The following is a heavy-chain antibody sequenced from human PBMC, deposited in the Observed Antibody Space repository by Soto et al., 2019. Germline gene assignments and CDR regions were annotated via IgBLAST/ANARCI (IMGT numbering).Heavy chain of an antibody. D-gene: IGHD3-22*01. V-gene: IGHV4-34*01. CDR1: GGSFSGYY. CDR3: ARSRGRRAYYYYDSSGYYRYYYGMDV. Sequence: SETLSLTCAVYGGSFSGYYWSWIRQPPGKGLEWIGEINHSGSTNYNPSLKSRVTISVDTSKNQFSLKLSSVTAADTAVYYCARSRGRRAYYYYDSSGYYRYYYGMDVWGQRTTVTVSS. J-gene: IGHJ6*02. CDR2: INHSGST.